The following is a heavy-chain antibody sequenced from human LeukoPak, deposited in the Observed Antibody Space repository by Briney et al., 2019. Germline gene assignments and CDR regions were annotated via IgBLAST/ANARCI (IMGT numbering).Heavy chain of an antibody. V-gene: IGHV3-13*01. J-gene: IGHJ4*02. CDR3: SKDLPDFFDY. CDR2: IYRAGDT. Sequence: GGSLRLSCAASGFTLSAYDMHWVRQPTGEGLEWVSIIYRAGDTYYPGSVKGRFTISRDNSKNTLYLQMNSLRAEDTAVYYCSKDLPDFFDYWGQGTLVTVSS. CDR1: GFTLSAYD.